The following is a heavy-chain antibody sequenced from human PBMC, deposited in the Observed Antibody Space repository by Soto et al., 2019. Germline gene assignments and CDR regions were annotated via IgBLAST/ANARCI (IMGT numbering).Heavy chain of an antibody. CDR1: GFSLSTSGVG. CDR2: IYWDDDK. J-gene: IGHJ4*02. Sequence: QITFKESGPPLVKPTQTLTLTCTFSGFSLSTSGVGVGWIRQPPGKALEWLAVIYWDDDKRYSPSLKSRLTNTQDTSKHHAILKMTNGDPGDTATNYCAGEEGGSGSLYWGQGPLVTVSS. V-gene: IGHV2-5*02. CDR3: AGEEGGSGSLY. D-gene: IGHD6-13*01.